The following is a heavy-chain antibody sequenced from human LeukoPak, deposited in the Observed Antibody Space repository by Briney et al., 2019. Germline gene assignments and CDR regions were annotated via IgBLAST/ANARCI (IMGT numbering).Heavy chain of an antibody. J-gene: IGHJ6*03. Sequence: SETLSLTCTVSGGSISSGGYYWSWIRQPPGKGLEWIVYIYHSGSTYYNPSLKSRVTISVDRSKNQFSLKLSSVTAADTAVYYCTTSRLLPAAIHFYYYYFMDVWGTGTTVTVSS. D-gene: IGHD2-21*02. CDR3: TTSRLLPAAIHFYYYYFMDV. V-gene: IGHV4-30-2*01. CDR2: IYHSGST. CDR1: GGSISSGGYY.